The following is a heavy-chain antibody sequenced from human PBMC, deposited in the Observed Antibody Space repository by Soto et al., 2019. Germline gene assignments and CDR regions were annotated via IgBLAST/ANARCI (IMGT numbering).Heavy chain of an antibody. J-gene: IGHJ6*02. CDR1: GGSISSYY. D-gene: IGHD3-10*01. Sequence: QVQLQESGTGLVKPSETLSLTCTVSGGSISSYYWSWIRQPPGKGLEWIGYIYYSGSTNYNPSLRIRVTISVDTAKNQFSLKLSSVTAADTAVYYCAREWGYYGSDYYYYYYGMDVWGQGTTVTVSS. V-gene: IGHV4-59*01. CDR3: AREWGYYGSDYYYYYYGMDV. CDR2: IYYSGST.